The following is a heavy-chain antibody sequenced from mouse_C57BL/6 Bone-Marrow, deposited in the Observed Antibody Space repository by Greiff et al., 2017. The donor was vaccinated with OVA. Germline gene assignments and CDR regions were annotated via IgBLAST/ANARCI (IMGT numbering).Heavy chain of an antibody. Sequence: VQLQQSVAELVRPGASVKLSCTASGFNIKNTYMHWVKQRPEQGLEWIGRIDPANGNTKYAPKFQGKATTTADTSSNTAYLKLSSLTSEDTAIYYCARPPTVYSNSGDWYFDVWGTGTTVTVSS. V-gene: IGHV14-3*01. CDR2: IDPANGNT. CDR3: ARPPTVYSNSGDWYFDV. D-gene: IGHD2-5*01. CDR1: GFNIKNTY. J-gene: IGHJ1*03.